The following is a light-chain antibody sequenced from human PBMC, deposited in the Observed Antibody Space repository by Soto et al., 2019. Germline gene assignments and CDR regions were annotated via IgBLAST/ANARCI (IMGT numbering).Light chain of an antibody. V-gene: IGKV1-9*01. CDR1: QGISSY. CDR3: QQLNSYPLT. Sequence: DIQLTQSPSFLSASVGDRVAITCRASQGISSYLAWYQKKPGTAPKLLIHSASTLQSGVPSRFSGSGSGTEFTLTISSLQPEDFAIYDCQQLNSYPLTFGGGTKVEIK. CDR2: SAS. J-gene: IGKJ4*01.